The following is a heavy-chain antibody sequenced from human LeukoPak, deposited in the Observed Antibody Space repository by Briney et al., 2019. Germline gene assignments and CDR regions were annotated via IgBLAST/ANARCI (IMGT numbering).Heavy chain of an antibody. D-gene: IGHD2-2*01. Sequence: ASVKVSCKASGYTFTSYYMHWVRQAPGQGLEWMGIINPSGGSTSYAQKFQGRVTMTRDTSTSTVYMELSSLRSEDTAVYYCARVRAKYQLTIRDDAFDIWGQGTMVTVSS. CDR3: ARVRAKYQLTIRDDAFDI. CDR2: INPSGGST. V-gene: IGHV1-46*01. CDR1: GYTFTSYY. J-gene: IGHJ3*02.